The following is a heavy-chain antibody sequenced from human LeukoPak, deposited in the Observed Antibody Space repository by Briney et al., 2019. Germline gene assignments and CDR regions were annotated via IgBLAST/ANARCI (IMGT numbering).Heavy chain of an antibody. CDR1: GGSISSGGYS. D-gene: IGHD6-6*01. CDR2: IYHSGST. CDR3: ARRGSSSSTLDYYFDY. J-gene: IGHJ4*02. V-gene: IGHV4-30-2*01. Sequence: SETLSLTCAVSGGSISSGGYSWSWIRQPPGKGLEWIGYIYHSGSTYYNPSLKSRVTISVDRSKNQFSLKLSSVTAADTAVYYCARRGSSSSTLDYYFDYWGQGTLVTVSS.